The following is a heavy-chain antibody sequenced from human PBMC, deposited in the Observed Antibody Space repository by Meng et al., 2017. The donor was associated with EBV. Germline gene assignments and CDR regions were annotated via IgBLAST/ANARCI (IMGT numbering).Heavy chain of an antibody. CDR1: GYTFTSYY. V-gene: IGHV1-46*01. J-gene: IGHJ4*02. Sequence: QVQLVQSGAEVKKPGASVTVSCKSSGYTFTSYYMHWVRQAPGQGLGWMGIINPSGGSTSYEQKFQGRVTMTRDTSTSTVYMELSSLRSEDTAVYYCARDFCGGDCYLFDYWGQGTLVTVSS. CDR2: INPSGGST. D-gene: IGHD2-21*01. CDR3: ARDFCGGDCYLFDY.